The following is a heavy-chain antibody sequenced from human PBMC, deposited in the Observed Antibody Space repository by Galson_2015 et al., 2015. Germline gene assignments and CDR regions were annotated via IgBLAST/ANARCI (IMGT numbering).Heavy chain of an antibody. Sequence: PALVKPTQTLTLTCTFSGFSLSTSGVGVGWIRQPPGKALEWLALIYWNDDKRYSPSLKSRLTITKDTSKNQVVLTVTNMDPVDTATYYCARIKYDRSEGGYHDAFDIWGQGTMVTVSS. D-gene: IGHD3-22*01. V-gene: IGHV2-5*01. CDR2: IYWNDDK. CDR3: ARIKYDRSEGGYHDAFDI. J-gene: IGHJ3*02. CDR1: GFSLSTSGVG.